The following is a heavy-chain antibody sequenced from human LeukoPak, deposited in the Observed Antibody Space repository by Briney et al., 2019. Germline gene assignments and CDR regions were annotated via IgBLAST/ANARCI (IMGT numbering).Heavy chain of an antibody. J-gene: IGHJ5*01. Sequence: AETLSLTCTVSGGSIRSYYWSWIRQPAGKGLEWIGRVYTSGITGYNPSLKSRVTMSVDTSKNQLSLKLSSVTAADTAVYYCARLFTISAMRFDSWGQGTL. V-gene: IGHV4-4*07. D-gene: IGHD3-3*01. CDR3: ARLFTISAMRFDS. CDR1: GGSIRSYY. CDR2: VYTSGIT.